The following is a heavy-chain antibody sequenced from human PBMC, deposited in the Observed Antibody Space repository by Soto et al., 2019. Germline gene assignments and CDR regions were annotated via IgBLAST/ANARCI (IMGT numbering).Heavy chain of an antibody. CDR3: AKARGSSTTAPGSY. D-gene: IGHD2-2*01. CDR1: GFTFISYA. CDR2: IGGSGANT. J-gene: IGHJ4*02. Sequence: GGSLRLSCAASGFTFISYAMSWVLQAPWKGLEWVSTIGGSGANTYYADSVKGRFTISRDNSKNTLYLQMNSLRAEDTAVYYWAKARGSSTTAPGSYWGQGTLVTVAS. V-gene: IGHV3-23*01.